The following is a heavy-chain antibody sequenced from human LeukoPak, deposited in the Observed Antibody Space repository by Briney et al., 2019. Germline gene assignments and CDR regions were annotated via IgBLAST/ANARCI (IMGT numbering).Heavy chain of an antibody. CDR1: GYTFTSYA. CDR3: AREGDQNDSSGYYYGPFDY. J-gene: IGHJ4*02. D-gene: IGHD3-22*01. V-gene: IGHV1-69*13. Sequence: ASVKVSCKASGYTFTSYAMNWVRQAPGQGLEWMGGIIPIFGTANYAQKFQGRVTITADESTSTAYMELSSLRSEDTAVYYCAREGDQNDSSGYYYGPFDYWGQGTLVTVSS. CDR2: IIPIFGTA.